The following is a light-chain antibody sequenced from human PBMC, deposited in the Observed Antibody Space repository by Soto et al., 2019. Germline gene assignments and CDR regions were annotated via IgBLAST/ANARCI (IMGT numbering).Light chain of an antibody. Sequence: DIQMTQSPSSLCTSVGDRVTITCRPSQSVSTYLHWYQQKPGKAPKLLIYAASILQSGVPSRFSGNGSGTDFTLTISSLQPEDFATYYCQQSYSTLLTFGGGTKVEIK. CDR3: QQSYSTLLT. V-gene: IGKV1-39*01. CDR1: QSVSTY. CDR2: AAS. J-gene: IGKJ4*01.